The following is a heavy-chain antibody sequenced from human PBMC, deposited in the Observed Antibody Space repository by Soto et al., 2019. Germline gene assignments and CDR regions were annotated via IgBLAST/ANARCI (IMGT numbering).Heavy chain of an antibody. D-gene: IGHD1-20*01. V-gene: IGHV4-39*02. J-gene: IGHJ6*02. CDR1: GGSISSSSYY. CDR2: IYYSGST. CDR3: ARETGSYNWNDGLMDV. Sequence: TSETLSLTCTVSGGSISSSSYYWGWIRQPPGKGLEWIGSIYYSGSTYYNPSLKSRVTISVDTSKNQFSLKLSSVTAEDTAVYYCARETGSYNWNDGLMDVWGQGTTVTVSS.